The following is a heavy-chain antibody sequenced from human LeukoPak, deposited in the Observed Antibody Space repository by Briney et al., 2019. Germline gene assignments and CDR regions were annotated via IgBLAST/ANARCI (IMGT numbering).Heavy chain of an antibody. CDR2: IIPIFGTA. V-gene: IGHV1-69*05. Sequence: SVKVSCKASGGTFSSYAISWVRQAPGQGLEWMGGIIPIFGTANYAQKFQGRVTIATDESTSTAYMELSCLRSEDTAVYYCASPYYYDSSGYQRAHWYFDLWGRGTLVTVSS. CDR3: ASPYYYDSSGYQRAHWYFDL. J-gene: IGHJ2*01. CDR1: GGTFSSYA. D-gene: IGHD3-22*01.